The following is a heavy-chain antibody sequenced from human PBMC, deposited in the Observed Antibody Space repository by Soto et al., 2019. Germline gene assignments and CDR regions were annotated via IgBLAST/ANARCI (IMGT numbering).Heavy chain of an antibody. D-gene: IGHD6-19*01. CDR2: IKPDGSDE. J-gene: IGHJ5*02. V-gene: IGHV3-7*01. CDR3: ASRVAAIERGVP. CDR1: GFTFSQYW. Sequence: GGSLRLSCVASGFTFSQYWMIWVRQAPGKGLEWVASIKPDGSDEDFVDTVKGRFTISRDNARNALYLQMNSLRAEDTAVYYCASRVAAIERGVPWGQGALVTVSS.